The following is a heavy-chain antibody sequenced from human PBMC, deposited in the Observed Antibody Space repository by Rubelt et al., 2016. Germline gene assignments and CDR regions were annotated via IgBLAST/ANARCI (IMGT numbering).Heavy chain of an antibody. V-gene: IGHV3-21*04. Sequence: SGFTFSSYSMNWVRQAPGKGLEWFSSISSSSSYIYYADSVKGRFTISRDNAKNSPYLQMNSLIAGDTAVYYCAKDRFFRSAGDDYFDYWGQGTLVTVSS. D-gene: IGHD2-21*02. CDR1: GFTFSSYS. J-gene: IGHJ4*02. CDR3: AKDRFFRSAGDDYFDY. CDR2: ISSSSSYI.